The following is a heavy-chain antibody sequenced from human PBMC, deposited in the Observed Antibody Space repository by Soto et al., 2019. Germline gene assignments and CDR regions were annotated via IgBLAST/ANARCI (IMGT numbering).Heavy chain of an antibody. V-gene: IGHV3-21*01. CDR2: ITSISTYI. CDR3: ARDGGGYYDSSGYLDY. J-gene: IGHJ4*02. Sequence: GGSLRLSCAASGFTFSSYTMNWVRQAPGKGLEWVSSITSISTYIYYADSVKGRFTISRDNSKNTLYLQMNSLRAEDTAVYYCARDGGGYYDSSGYLDYWGQGTLVTVSS. CDR1: GFTFSSYT. D-gene: IGHD3-22*01.